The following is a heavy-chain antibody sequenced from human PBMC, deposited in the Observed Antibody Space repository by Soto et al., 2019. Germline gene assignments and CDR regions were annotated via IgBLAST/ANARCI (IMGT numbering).Heavy chain of an antibody. CDR3: ATRGRSLGYYYGMDV. V-gene: IGHV1-3*01. D-gene: IGHD3-10*01. CDR1: GYTFTSYA. J-gene: IGHJ6*02. CDR2: INAGNGNT. Sequence: QVQLVQSGAEVKKPGASVKVSCKASGYTFTSYAMHWVRQAPGQRREWMGWINAGNGNTKYSQKFQGRFTITRDKFASTASMELSSLRSEDTAVYYCATRGRSLGYYYGMDVGGQGTTVTVSS.